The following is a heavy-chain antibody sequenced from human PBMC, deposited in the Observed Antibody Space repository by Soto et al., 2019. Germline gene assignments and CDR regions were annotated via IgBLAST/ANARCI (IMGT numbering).Heavy chain of an antibody. V-gene: IGHV1-69*11. Sequence: SVKVSCKASGYTFTSYYMHWVRQAPGQGLEWMGMIIPIDGTTNYAQKFQGRVTITADESTSTAYMELSSLRSEDTAVYYCARALGQPTETYGMDVWGQGTTVTVS. CDR2: IIPIDGTT. J-gene: IGHJ6*02. CDR3: ARALGQPTETYGMDV. D-gene: IGHD3-16*02. CDR1: GYTFTSYY.